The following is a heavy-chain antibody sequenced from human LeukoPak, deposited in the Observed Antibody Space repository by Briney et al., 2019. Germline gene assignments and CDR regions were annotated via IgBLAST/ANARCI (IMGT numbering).Heavy chain of an antibody. Sequence: PGGSLRLSCAASGFSVSSSYMSWVRQAPGKGLEWVANIRQDGSERSYVGSVKGRFTISRDNAKNLLYLQMSSLRAEDTAVYYCASPLYYYDSSGYYSAWGQGTLVTVSS. CDR1: GFSVSSSY. CDR2: IRQDGSER. D-gene: IGHD3-22*01. J-gene: IGHJ5*02. CDR3: ASPLYYYDSSGYYSA. V-gene: IGHV3-7*01.